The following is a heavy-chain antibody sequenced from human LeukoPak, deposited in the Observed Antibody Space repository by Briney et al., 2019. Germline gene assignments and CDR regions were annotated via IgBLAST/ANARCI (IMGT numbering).Heavy chain of an antibody. D-gene: IGHD6-19*01. CDR2: MNPNSGNK. CDR1: GYSFTNFD. V-gene: IGHV1-8*01. Sequence: GASVKVSCKASGYSFTNFDINWVRQATGQGLEWMGLMNPNSGNKGYAQQFQGRVSMTMNTSITTAYMELSSLRSEDTAVYYCARGPQWRGDYYYMDVWGRGTTVTVSS. CDR3: ARGPQWRGDYYYMDV. J-gene: IGHJ6*03.